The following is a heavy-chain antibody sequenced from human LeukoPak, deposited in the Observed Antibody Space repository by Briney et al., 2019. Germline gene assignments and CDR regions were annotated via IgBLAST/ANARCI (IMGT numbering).Heavy chain of an antibody. Sequence: GGSLRLSCAASGFTFSNYWMNWVRQAPGKGLEWVANIKQDGSEKHYVDSVKGRFTISRDNAKNSLYLQMSSLRAEDTAVYYCTRVEETATTAAIIRKYSYYYYYMDVWGKGNTVTVSS. J-gene: IGHJ6*03. D-gene: IGHD4-11*01. CDR3: TRVEETATTAAIIRKYSYYYYYMDV. CDR1: GFTFSNYW. CDR2: IKQDGSEK. V-gene: IGHV3-7*01.